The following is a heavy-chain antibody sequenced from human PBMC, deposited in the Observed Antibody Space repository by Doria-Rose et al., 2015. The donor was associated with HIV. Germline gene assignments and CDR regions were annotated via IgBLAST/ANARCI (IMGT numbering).Heavy chain of an antibody. J-gene: IGHJ3*02. CDR3: ARVVRYQLVPGAFDI. CDR2: IYYSGNT. V-gene: IGHV4-59*01. Sequence: WMRQPPGKGLEWIGYIYYSGNTNYNPSLKSRVTISVDRSKNQFSLNLNSMTAADTAVYYCARVVRYQLVPGAFDIWGQGTKVTVSS. D-gene: IGHD6-13*01.